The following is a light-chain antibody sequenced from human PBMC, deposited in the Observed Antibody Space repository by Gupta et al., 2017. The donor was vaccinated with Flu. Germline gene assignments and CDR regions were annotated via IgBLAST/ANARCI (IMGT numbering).Light chain of an antibody. CDR3: QQDGSF. CDR2: GTS. CDR1: QVVSRSY. J-gene: IGKJ3*01. V-gene: IGKV3-20*01. Sequence: DIVLTQSPGTLSLSPVGSATLSCRASQVVSRSYSAGDQQKPGQAPRLLRYGTSARATGIKDRVSGSGSGRGFTRTLSRMESEDFAGEDGQQDGSFFGHGTKVDFK.